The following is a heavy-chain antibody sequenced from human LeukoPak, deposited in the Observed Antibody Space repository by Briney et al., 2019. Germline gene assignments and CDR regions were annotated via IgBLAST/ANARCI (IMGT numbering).Heavy chain of an antibody. D-gene: IGHD3-22*01. V-gene: IGHV3-15*01. CDR2: IKSKTAGGTT. J-gene: IGHJ5*02. Sequence: GGSLRLSCEASGFTFSNAWMSWVRQAPGKGLEWVGRIKSKTAGGTTDYAAPVIGRFTISRDDSKNTLYLQMNSLKTEDTAVYYCTTVYDSSGYRFDPWDQGTLVTVSS. CDR3: TTVYDSSGYRFDP. CDR1: GFTFSNAW.